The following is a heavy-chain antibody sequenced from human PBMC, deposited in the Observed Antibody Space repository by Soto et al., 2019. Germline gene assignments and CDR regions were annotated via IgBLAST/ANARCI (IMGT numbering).Heavy chain of an antibody. CDR2: IIPIFGTA. CDR1: GGTFSSYA. D-gene: IGHD5-12*01. J-gene: IGHJ4*02. CDR3: ARGRGGKSLLYYFDY. Sequence: ASVKVSCKASGGTFSSYAISWVRQAPGQGLEWMGGIIPIFGTANYAQKFQGRVTITADESTSTAYMELSSLRSEDTAVYYCARGRGGKSLLYYFDYWGQGTLVTVSS. V-gene: IGHV1-69*13.